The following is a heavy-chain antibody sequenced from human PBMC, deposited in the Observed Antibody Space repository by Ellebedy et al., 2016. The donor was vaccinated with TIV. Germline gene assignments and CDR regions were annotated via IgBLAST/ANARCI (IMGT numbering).Heavy chain of an antibody. CDR2: ISSSSSYI. CDR1: GFTFSSYS. CDR3: ARVVGATQAYYYYYMDV. D-gene: IGHD1-26*01. J-gene: IGHJ6*03. Sequence: GGSLRLSXAASGFTFSSYSMNWVRQAPGKGLEWVSSISSSSSYIYYADSVKGRFTISRDNAKNSLYLQMNSLRAEDTAVYYCARVVGATQAYYYYYMDVWGKGTTVTVSS. V-gene: IGHV3-21*01.